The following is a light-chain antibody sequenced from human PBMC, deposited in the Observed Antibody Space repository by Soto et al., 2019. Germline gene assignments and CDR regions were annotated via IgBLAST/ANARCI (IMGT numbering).Light chain of an antibody. CDR1: SSNIGAGYD. J-gene: IGLJ3*02. V-gene: IGLV1-40*01. CDR2: GNT. CDR3: QSYDSSLSGSG. Sequence: QPVLTQPPSVSGAPGQRVTISCIGSSSNIGAGYDVHWYQQLPGTAPKLLIYGNTNRPSGVPDRFSGSKSGTSASLAITGLQAEDEADDYCQSYDSSLSGSGFGGGTKLTVL.